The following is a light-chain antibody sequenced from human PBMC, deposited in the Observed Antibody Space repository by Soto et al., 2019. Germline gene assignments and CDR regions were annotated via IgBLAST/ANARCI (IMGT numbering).Light chain of an antibody. Sequence: IQVTSSAFTLSAYVRDRVTLTCLSSQSISSWLAWYQQKPGKAPKLLIYKASGLESGVPSRFSGSGSGTAFTLTISSLQPDDFATCYCQQYYSDSPLPFAGVTKV. V-gene: IGKV1-5*03. CDR1: QSISSW. CDR2: KAS. CDR3: QQYYSDSPLP. J-gene: IGKJ4*01.